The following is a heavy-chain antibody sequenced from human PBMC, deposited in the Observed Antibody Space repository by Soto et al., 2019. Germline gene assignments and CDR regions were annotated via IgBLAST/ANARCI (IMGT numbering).Heavy chain of an antibody. CDR2: IYPCDSDT. Sequence: GESLKIACKGSGYSFTSYWITWVRQMPVKGREWRGLIYPCDSDTRYSPSFQGQVTISADKSIDTAYLQWRSLKPSDTAVYYCARHHGSPGAYFGLDVWDQGTTVTVAS. V-gene: IGHV5-51*01. CDR3: ARHHGSPGAYFGLDV. J-gene: IGHJ6*02. D-gene: IGHD6-13*01. CDR1: GYSFTSYW.